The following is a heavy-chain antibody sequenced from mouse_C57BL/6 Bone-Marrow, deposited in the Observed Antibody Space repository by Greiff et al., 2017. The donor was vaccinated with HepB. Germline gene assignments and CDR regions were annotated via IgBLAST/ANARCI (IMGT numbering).Heavy chain of an antibody. CDR1: GFNIKDDY. D-gene: IGHD2-5*01. J-gene: IGHJ4*01. CDR2: IDPENGDT. CDR3: TTSYSNNYYAMDY. Sequence: VQLKESGAELVRPGASVKLSCTASGFNIKDDYMHWVKQRPEQGLEWIGWIDPENGDTEYASKFQGKAPITADTSSNTAYLQLSSLTSEDTAVYYCTTSYSNNYYAMDYWGQGTSVTVSS. V-gene: IGHV14-4*01.